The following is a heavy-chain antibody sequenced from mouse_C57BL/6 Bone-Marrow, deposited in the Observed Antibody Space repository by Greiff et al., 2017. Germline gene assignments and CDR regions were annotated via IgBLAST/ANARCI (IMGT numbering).Heavy chain of an antibody. Sequence: QVQLQQPGAELVKPGASVKMSCKASGYTFTSYWITWVKQRPGQGLEWIGDIYPGSGSTNYNEKFKSKATLTVDPSSSTAYMQLSSMTSEDSAVYYCARKDYDLYYAMDYWGQGTSVTVSS. J-gene: IGHJ4*01. CDR3: ARKDYDLYYAMDY. D-gene: IGHD2-4*01. V-gene: IGHV1-55*01. CDR2: IYPGSGST. CDR1: GYTFTSYW.